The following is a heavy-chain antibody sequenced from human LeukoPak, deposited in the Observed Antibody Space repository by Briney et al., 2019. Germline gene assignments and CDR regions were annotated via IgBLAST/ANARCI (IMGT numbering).Heavy chain of an antibody. J-gene: IGHJ4*02. Sequence: GGSLRLSCAASGFTFSSYSMNWVRQAPGKGLEWVSYISSSSSTIYYADSVKGRFTISRDNSKNTLYLQMNSLRAEDTAVYYCARVGTYYDTSGPVDYWGQGTLVTVSS. V-gene: IGHV3-48*01. D-gene: IGHD3-22*01. CDR2: ISSSSSTI. CDR3: ARVGTYYDTSGPVDY. CDR1: GFTFSSYS.